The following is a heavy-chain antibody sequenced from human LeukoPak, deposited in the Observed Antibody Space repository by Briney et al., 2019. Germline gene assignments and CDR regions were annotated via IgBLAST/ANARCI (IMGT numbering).Heavy chain of an antibody. CDR1: VGSISSGNW. CDR3: ATAPILRGEGGEHYKYGMDV. V-gene: IGHV4-4*02. CDR2: IYHNGTP. J-gene: IGHJ6*02. Sequence: SQTLSLTCAVSVGSISSGNWWSWVRQSPGKGLEWIGEIYHNGTPNYSPSLRSRVTISADTFKNHFSLKLTSVTAADTAVYYCATAPILRGEGGEHYKYGMDVWGQGTTVIVSS. D-gene: IGHD2-2*02.